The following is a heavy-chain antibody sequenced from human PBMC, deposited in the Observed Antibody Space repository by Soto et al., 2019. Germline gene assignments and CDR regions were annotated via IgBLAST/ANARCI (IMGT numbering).Heavy chain of an antibody. V-gene: IGHV3-9*01. D-gene: IGHD3-16*02. CDR1: GFTFDDYA. CDR3: ARASHYDYIWGSCRYFHYYYYMDV. CDR2: ISWNSGSI. J-gene: IGHJ6*03. Sequence: GGSLRLSCAASGFTFDDYAMHWVRQAPGKGLECVSGISWNSGSIGYADSVKGRFTISRDNAKNSLYLQMNSLRAEDTALYYCARASHYDYIWGSCRYFHYYYYMDVWGKGTTVTVSS.